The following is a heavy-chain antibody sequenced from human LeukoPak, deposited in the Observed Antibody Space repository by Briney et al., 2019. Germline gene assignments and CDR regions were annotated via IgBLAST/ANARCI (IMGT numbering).Heavy chain of an antibody. CDR2: ISAYNGNT. J-gene: IGHJ4*02. D-gene: IGHD3-22*01. V-gene: IGHV1-18*01. Sequence: GASVKVSCKASGYTFTSYGISWVRQAPGQGLEWMGWISAYNGNTNYAQKLQGRVTMTTDTSTSTAYMELRSLRSDDTAVYYCARPASYYYDSSGHYVGYFDYWGQGTLVTVSS. CDR1: GYTFTSYG. CDR3: ARPASYYYDSSGHYVGYFDY.